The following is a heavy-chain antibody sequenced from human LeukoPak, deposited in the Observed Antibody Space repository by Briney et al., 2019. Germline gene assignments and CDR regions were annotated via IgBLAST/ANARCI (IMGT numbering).Heavy chain of an antibody. CDR3: AGGYSGSYFAAPDY. J-gene: IGHJ4*02. CDR2: INPNSGGT. CDR1: GYTFTGYY. D-gene: IGHD1-26*01. Sequence: ASVKVSCKASGYTFTGYYMHWVRQAPGQGLEWMGRINPNSGGTNYAQKFQGRVTMTRDTSISTAYMELSRLRSDDTAVYYCAGGYSGSYFAAPDYWGQGTLVTVSS. V-gene: IGHV1-2*06.